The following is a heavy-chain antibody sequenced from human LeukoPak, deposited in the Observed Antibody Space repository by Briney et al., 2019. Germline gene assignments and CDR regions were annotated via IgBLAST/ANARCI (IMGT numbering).Heavy chain of an antibody. Sequence: SGGSLRLSCAASGFTFSSYGMHWVRQAPGKGLEWVAFIRYDGSNKYYADSVKGRFTISRDNSKNTLYLQMNSLRAEDTAVYYCAKDRAPRDIVVVYFQHWGQGTLVIVSS. D-gene: IGHD2-2*01. CDR1: GFTFSSYG. CDR3: AKDRAPRDIVVVYFQH. J-gene: IGHJ1*01. V-gene: IGHV3-30*02. CDR2: IRYDGSNK.